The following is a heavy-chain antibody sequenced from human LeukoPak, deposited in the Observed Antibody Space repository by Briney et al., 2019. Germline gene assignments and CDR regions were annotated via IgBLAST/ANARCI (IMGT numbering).Heavy chain of an antibody. D-gene: IGHD6-13*01. Sequence: SQTLSLTCTVSGGSISSYYWSWIRQPPGKGLKWIGYIYYSGSTNYNPSLKSRVTISVDTSKNQFSLKLSSVTAADTAVYYCARDCGIAAAGKGHWFDPWGQGTLVTVSS. CDR1: GGSISSYY. CDR2: IYYSGST. CDR3: ARDCGIAAAGKGHWFDP. J-gene: IGHJ5*02. V-gene: IGHV4-59*01.